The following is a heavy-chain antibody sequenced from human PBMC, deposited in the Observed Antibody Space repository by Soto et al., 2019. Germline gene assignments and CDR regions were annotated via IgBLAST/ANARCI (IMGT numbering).Heavy chain of an antibody. V-gene: IGHV4-59*11. D-gene: IGHD5-18*01. J-gene: IGHJ3*02. CDR2: MHYTGCT. CDR1: GDSITSHD. CDR3: ARGYSYGYSDDGYDAFDI. Sequence: PSETLSVTCSVSGDSITSHDGTWIRQSPEKGLEWIGYMHYTGCTNYNPSLKSRVTISVDTSKNQFSLKLSSVTAADTAVYYCARGYSYGYSDDGYDAFDIWGQGTMVTVS.